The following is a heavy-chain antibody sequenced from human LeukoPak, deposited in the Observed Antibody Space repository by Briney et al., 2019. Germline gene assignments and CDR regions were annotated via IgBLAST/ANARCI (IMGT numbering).Heavy chain of an antibody. CDR1: GGSISSYY. J-gene: IGHJ4*02. Sequence: SETLSLTCTVSGGSISSYYWSWIRQPPGKGLEWIGYIYYSGSTNYNPSLKSRVTISVDTSKNQFSLKLSSVTAADTAVYYCARFCATHNHDYWGQGTLVTVSS. CDR3: ARFCATHNHDY. D-gene: IGHD1-14*01. CDR2: IYYSGST. V-gene: IGHV4-59*12.